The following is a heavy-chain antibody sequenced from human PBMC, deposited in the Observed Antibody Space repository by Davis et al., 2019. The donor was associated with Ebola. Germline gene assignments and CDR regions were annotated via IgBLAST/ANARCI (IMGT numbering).Heavy chain of an antibody. CDR3: AKDRRSSGFLLGYFQH. Sequence: PGGSLRLSCVASGFSFSSNAMSWVRQAPGKGLEWVSAISGSGGSTYYADSVKGRFTISRDNSKNTLYLQMNSLRAEDTAVYYCAKDRRSSGFLLGYFQHWGQGTLVTVSS. CDR1: GFSFSSNA. CDR2: ISGSGGST. D-gene: IGHD6-19*01. V-gene: IGHV3-23*01. J-gene: IGHJ1*01.